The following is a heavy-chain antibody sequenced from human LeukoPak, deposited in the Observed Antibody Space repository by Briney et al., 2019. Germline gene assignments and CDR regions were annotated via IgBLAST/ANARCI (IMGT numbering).Heavy chain of an antibody. CDR2: IIPIFGTA. J-gene: IGHJ4*02. CDR3: ARNKHYYGSGSYYNRYDY. Sequence: SVKVSCKASGGTFSSYAISWVRQAPGQGLEWMGRIIPIFGTANYAQKFQGRVTITTDESTSTAYMELSSLRSEDTAVYYCARNKHYYGSGSYYNRYDYWGQGTLVTVSS. D-gene: IGHD3-10*01. V-gene: IGHV1-69*05. CDR1: GGTFSSYA.